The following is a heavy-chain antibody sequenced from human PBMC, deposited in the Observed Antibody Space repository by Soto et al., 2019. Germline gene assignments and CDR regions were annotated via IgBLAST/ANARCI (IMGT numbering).Heavy chain of an antibody. CDR3: AKDVRQWNYGMHV. J-gene: IGHJ6*02. V-gene: IGHV3-30*18. Sequence: PGGSLRLSCAASGFTFSSYGMHWVRQAPGKGLEWVAVISYDGSNKYYADSVKGRFTISRDNSKNTLYLQMNSLRAEDTAVYYCAKDVRQWNYGMHVWGQGTTVTVSS. CDR1: GFTFSSYG. D-gene: IGHD2-8*01. CDR2: ISYDGSNK.